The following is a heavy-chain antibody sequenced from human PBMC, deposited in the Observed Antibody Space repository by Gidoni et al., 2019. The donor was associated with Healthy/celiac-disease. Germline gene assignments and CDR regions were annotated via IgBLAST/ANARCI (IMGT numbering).Heavy chain of an antibody. J-gene: IGHJ4*02. V-gene: IGHV3-23*01. CDR3: AKDEGLRYFDWFRIVDY. CDR1: GFTFSSYA. D-gene: IGHD3-9*01. Sequence: EVQLLESGGGLVQPGGSLRLSCAASGFTFSSYAMSWVRQAPGKGLEWVSAIRGSGGSTYYADSVKGRFTISRDNSKNTLYLQMNSLRAEDTAVYYCAKDEGLRYFDWFRIVDYWGQGTLVTVSS. CDR2: IRGSGGST.